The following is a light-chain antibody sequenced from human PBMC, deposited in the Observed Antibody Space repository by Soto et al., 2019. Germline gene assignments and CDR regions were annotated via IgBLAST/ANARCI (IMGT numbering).Light chain of an antibody. V-gene: IGKV1-33*01. CDR3: QQYDNLPLT. CDR2: VAS. J-gene: IGKJ4*01. Sequence: DIQMTQSPSSLSASVGDRVTITCQASQDISNYLNWYQQQPGKAPKLLIYVASNLETGVPSRFSGSGSGTDFTFTISSLQPEDIATYYCQQYDNLPLTFGGGTKVEIK. CDR1: QDISNY.